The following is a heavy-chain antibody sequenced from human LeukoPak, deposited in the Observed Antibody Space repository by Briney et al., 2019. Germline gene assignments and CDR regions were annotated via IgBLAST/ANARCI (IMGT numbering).Heavy chain of an antibody. V-gene: IGHV3-23*01. CDR1: GFTFSSYA. Sequence: GGSLRLSCAASGFTFSSYAMSWVRQAPGKGLEWVSAISGSGGSTYYADSVKGRFTISRDNSKNTPYLQMNSLRAEDTAVYYCARYFTAIAETVRLDYWGQGTLVTVSS. CDR3: ARYFTAIAETVRLDY. CDR2: ISGSGGST. J-gene: IGHJ4*02. D-gene: IGHD3-9*01.